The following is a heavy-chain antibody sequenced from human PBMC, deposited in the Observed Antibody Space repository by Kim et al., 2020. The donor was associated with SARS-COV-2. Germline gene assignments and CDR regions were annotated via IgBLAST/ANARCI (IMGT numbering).Heavy chain of an antibody. J-gene: IGHJ3*02. CDR2: ISSSSSTI. Sequence: GGSLRLSCAASGFTFSSYTMNWVRQAPGKGLEWVSYISSSSSTIYYADSVKGRFAISRDNAKNSLSLQMNGLRDEDTAVYYCARVSYNWISDAFDIWGQG. V-gene: IGHV3-48*02. D-gene: IGHD1-20*01. CDR3: ARVSYNWISDAFDI. CDR1: GFTFSSYT.